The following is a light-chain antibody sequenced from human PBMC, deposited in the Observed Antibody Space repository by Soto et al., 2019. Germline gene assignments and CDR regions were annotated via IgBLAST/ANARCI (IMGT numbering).Light chain of an antibody. V-gene: IGLV3-1*01. Sequence: SYELTQPPSVSVSPGQTATITCSGDKLGEKYVSWYQQKSGQSPVLVLYYDKKRPSGIPERLSGSNSGNTATLTISGTQAMDEAAYYCQAWDSTTVIFGGGTKLTVL. CDR3: QAWDSTTVI. J-gene: IGLJ2*01. CDR1: KLGEKY. CDR2: YDK.